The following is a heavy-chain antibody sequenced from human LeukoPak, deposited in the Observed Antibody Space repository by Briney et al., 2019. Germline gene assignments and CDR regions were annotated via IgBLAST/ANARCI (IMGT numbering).Heavy chain of an antibody. J-gene: IGHJ4*02. CDR3: ARDYTVPAATLGY. CDR1: GGTFSSYA. Sequence: SVKVSCKASGGTFSSYAISWVRQAPGQGLEWMGGIIPIFGTANYAQKFQGRVTIPADESTSTAYMELSSLRSEDTAVYYCARDYTVPAATLGYWGQGTLVTVSS. V-gene: IGHV1-69*13. CDR2: IIPIFGTA. D-gene: IGHD2-2*01.